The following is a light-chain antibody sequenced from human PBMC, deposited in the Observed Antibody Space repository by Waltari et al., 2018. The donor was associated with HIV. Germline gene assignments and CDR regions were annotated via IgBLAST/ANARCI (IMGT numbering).Light chain of an antibody. Sequence: QSALTQPPSAAGSPGQSVTLHCTGTSSDVGGYCYVSWYQQTTSKPPKLMIYEVRRRPSGVPDRFFGSKSGNTASLTVSGLQAEDEAEYFCSSYAGGNNYVFGTGTKVTVL. V-gene: IGLV2-8*01. CDR3: SSYAGGNNYV. CDR1: SSDVGGYCY. CDR2: EVR. J-gene: IGLJ1*01.